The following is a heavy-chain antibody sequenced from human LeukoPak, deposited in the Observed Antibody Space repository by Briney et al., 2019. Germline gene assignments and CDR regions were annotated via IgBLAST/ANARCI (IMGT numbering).Heavy chain of an antibody. J-gene: IGHJ4*02. V-gene: IGHV3-23*01. CDR2: ISGSGGST. Sequence: GGSLRLSCAASGFTFSSYAMSWVRQAPGKGLEWVSAISGSGGSTYYADSVKGRFTISRDNSKNTLYLQMNSLRAEDTAVYYCAEDHRFLEWLFYFDYWGQGTLVTVSS. CDR1: GFTFSSYA. CDR3: AEDHRFLEWLFYFDY. D-gene: IGHD3-3*01.